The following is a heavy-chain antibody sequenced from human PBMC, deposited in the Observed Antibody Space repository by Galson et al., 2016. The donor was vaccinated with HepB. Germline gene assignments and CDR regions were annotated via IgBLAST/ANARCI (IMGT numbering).Heavy chain of an antibody. Sequence: SLRLSCAASGFTFSDHFMDWVRQAPGKGLEWVGRSRNKVNSYTTEYAASVNGRFTKSRDDSKNSLYLQRNSLKTEDTAMYYCARGRLYDAFDICGRGKMVTVSS. CDR3: ARGRLYDAFDI. CDR1: GFTFSDHF. CDR2: SRNKVNSYTT. J-gene: IGHJ3*02. V-gene: IGHV3-72*01.